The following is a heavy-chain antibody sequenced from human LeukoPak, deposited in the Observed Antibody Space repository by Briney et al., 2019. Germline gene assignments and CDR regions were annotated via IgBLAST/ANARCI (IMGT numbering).Heavy chain of an antibody. D-gene: IGHD1-26*01. CDR3: SRESGAFCPFGY. CDR2: ISLTGET. Sequence: SETLSLTCGVSGGSISSTNWWSWVRQPPGQGLEWIGEISLTGETNYNPSLNGRVTMSLDKSRNQLSLKLTSMTAADTAIYYCSRESGAFCPFGYWGQGTLVIVPP. J-gene: IGHJ4*02. V-gene: IGHV4-4*02. CDR1: GGSISSTNW.